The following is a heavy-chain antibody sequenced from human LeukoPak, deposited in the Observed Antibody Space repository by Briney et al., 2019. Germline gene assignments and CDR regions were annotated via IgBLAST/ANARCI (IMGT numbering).Heavy chain of an antibody. CDR3: ARASPETRHFAVIPTASDY. CDR2: INANGGGA. D-gene: IGHD2-2*01. V-gene: IGHV1-2*02. Sequence: ASVKVSCKASGYSFTGYFIHWVRQAPGQGLEWMGWINANGGGAISAQKFQGRVTMTRDTSISTAYMELTRLRSDDTAVYYRARASPETRHFAVIPTASDYWGQGTLVTVSS. J-gene: IGHJ4*02. CDR1: GYSFTGYF.